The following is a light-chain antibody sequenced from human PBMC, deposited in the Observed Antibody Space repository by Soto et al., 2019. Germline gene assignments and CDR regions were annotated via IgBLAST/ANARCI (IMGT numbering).Light chain of an antibody. V-gene: IGKV1-39*01. CDR3: QQTYSIPLT. Sequence: DIQMTQSPSSLSASVGDRVTITCRASRSISSYLNWYQQKPGKAPKLLIYAASSLQSGVTSKFSRIGSGADFTLTISSLQPEDFATYYCQQTYSIPLTFGGGTKVEIK. J-gene: IGKJ4*01. CDR1: RSISSY. CDR2: AAS.